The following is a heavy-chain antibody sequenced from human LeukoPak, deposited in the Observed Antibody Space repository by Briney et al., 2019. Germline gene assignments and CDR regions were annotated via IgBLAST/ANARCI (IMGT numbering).Heavy chain of an antibody. D-gene: IGHD3-22*01. CDR3: ARQNYYDSSGYYYFDY. CDR2: INHSGST. Sequence: PGGSLRLSCAASGFTVSSNYMSWVRQPPGKGLEWIGEINHSGSTNYNPSLKSRVTISVDTSKNQFSLKLSSVTAADTAVYYCARQNYYDSSGYYYFDYWGQGTLVTVSS. CDR1: GFTVSSNY. J-gene: IGHJ4*02. V-gene: IGHV4-34*01.